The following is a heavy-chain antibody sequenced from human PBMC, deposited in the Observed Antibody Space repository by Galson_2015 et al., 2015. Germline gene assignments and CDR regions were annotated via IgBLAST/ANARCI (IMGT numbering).Heavy chain of an antibody. CDR2: TAVGRGNT. CDR3: AAGVLWNYYGSGSYSLDY. D-gene: IGHD3-10*01. V-gene: IGHV1-58*01. Sequence: SVKVSCKASGFTFTSSAVQWVRQARGQRLEWIGGTAVGRGNTDYAQMFQERVTITRDLSTTTVYMELSSLRSEDTAVYYCAAGVLWNYYGSGSYSLDYWGQGSLVTVSS. J-gene: IGHJ4*02. CDR1: GFTFTSSA.